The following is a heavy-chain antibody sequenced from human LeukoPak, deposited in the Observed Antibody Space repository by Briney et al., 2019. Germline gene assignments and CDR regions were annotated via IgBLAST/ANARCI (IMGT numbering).Heavy chain of an antibody. J-gene: IGHJ6*03. V-gene: IGHV4-39*01. CDR1: GGSISSSSYY. CDR2: IYYSGST. D-gene: IGHD2-21*02. Sequence: SETLSLTCTVSGGSISSSSYYWGWIRQPPGKGLEWIGSIYYSGSTYYNPSLKSRVPISVDTSKNQFSLKLSSVTAADTAVYYCARHQGDWGYYYMDVWGKGTTVTVSS. CDR3: ARHQGDWGYYYMDV.